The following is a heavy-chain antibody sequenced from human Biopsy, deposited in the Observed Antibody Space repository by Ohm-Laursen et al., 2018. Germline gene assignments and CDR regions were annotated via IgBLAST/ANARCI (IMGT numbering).Heavy chain of an antibody. Sequence: SVKVSCKASGYTFTGYYMHWVRQAPGQGLEWMGGINPMFGTAKYAQRFQGRVTITADKSTSTADMELSSLRSDDTAVYYCARSFGVVINFEHNWFDPWGQGTLVTVSS. J-gene: IGHJ5*02. CDR3: ARSFGVVINFEHNWFDP. CDR1: GYTFTGYY. D-gene: IGHD3-3*01. CDR2: INPMFGTA. V-gene: IGHV1-69*06.